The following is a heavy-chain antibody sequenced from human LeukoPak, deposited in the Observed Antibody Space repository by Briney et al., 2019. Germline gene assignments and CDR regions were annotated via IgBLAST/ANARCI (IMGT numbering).Heavy chain of an antibody. CDR1: GYTFTGYY. Sequence: ASVKVSCKASGYTFTGYYMHWVRQAPGQGLEWMGWINPNSGGTNYAQNFQGRVTMTRDTSISTAYMEVSRLRSDDAAVYYCAREYYDILTGSLDYWGQGALVTVSS. D-gene: IGHD3-9*01. V-gene: IGHV1-2*02. CDR2: INPNSGGT. CDR3: AREYYDILTGSLDY. J-gene: IGHJ4*02.